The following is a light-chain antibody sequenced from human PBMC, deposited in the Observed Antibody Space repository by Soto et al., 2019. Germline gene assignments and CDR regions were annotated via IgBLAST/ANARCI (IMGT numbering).Light chain of an antibody. CDR2: AAS. J-gene: IGKJ4*01. Sequence: DIQMTQSPFSLSASVGDRVTITCRATQSITNSLNWYQQKPGKAPKLLIYAASSLQSGVPSRFSGSGSGTDFTLTISSLQPEDFAIYYCQQTYSTPVTFGGGTKVEIK. CDR1: QSITNS. V-gene: IGKV1-39*01. CDR3: QQTYSTPVT.